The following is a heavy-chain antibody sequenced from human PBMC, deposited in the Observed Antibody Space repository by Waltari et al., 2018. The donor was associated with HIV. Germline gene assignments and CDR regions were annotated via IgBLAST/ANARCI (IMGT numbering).Heavy chain of an antibody. V-gene: IGHV3-13*01. Sequence: EVQLVESGGGLVQPGGSLRLSCVASGFTFSNYDMHWVRQVTGKGLEWVSGIGIAGDTYYPDSVKGRFTISRENAKNSLYLQMSSLGAGDTAVYYCARSPVSDYYYYMDVWGRGTTVTVSS. D-gene: IGHD4-17*01. J-gene: IGHJ6*03. CDR3: ARSPVSDYYYYMDV. CDR2: IGIAGDT. CDR1: GFTFSNYD.